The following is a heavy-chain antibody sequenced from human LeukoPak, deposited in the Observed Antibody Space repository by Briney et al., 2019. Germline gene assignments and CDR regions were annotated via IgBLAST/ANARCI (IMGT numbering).Heavy chain of an antibody. CDR3: AGESKVVPAAIDYYYYYMDV. D-gene: IGHD2-2*01. Sequence: GASVKVSCKASGGTFSSYAISWVRQAPGQGLEWMGGIIPIFGTANYAQKFQGRVTITTDESTSTAYMELSSLGSEDTAVYYCAGESKVVPAAIDYYYYYMDVWGKGTTVTVSS. J-gene: IGHJ6*03. CDR2: IIPIFGTA. CDR1: GGTFSSYA. V-gene: IGHV1-69*05.